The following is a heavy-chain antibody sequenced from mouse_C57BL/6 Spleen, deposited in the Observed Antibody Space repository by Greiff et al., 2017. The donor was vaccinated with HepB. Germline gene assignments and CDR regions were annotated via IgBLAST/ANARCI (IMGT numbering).Heavy chain of an antibody. CDR1: GYSFTDYN. D-gene: IGHD3-2*02. Sequence: EVQLQESGPELVKPGASVKISCKASGYSFTDYNMNWVKQSNGKSLEWIGVINPNYGTTSYNQKFKGKATLTVDQSSSTAYMQLNSLTSEDSAVYYCARMGTAQATYAMDYWGQGTSVTVSS. J-gene: IGHJ4*01. V-gene: IGHV1-39*01. CDR2: INPNYGTT. CDR3: ARMGTAQATYAMDY.